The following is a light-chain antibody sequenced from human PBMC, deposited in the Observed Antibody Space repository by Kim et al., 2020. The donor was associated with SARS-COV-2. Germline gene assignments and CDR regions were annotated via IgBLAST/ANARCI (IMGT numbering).Light chain of an antibody. Sequence: GDRVTITCRASQGITGWLAWYQQKPGKAPHLRIYDASNLVSGVPSMFSVSGSGTEFTLTISSLQLDDFVTYYCQQFTAYRTFGQGTKV. J-gene: IGKJ1*01. CDR2: DAS. CDR1: QGITGW. CDR3: QQFTAYRT. V-gene: IGKV1-5*01.